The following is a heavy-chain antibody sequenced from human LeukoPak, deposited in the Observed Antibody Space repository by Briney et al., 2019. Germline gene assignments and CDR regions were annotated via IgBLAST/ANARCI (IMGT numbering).Heavy chain of an antibody. J-gene: IGHJ4*02. V-gene: IGHV3-15*01. CDR2: VKRKTDGETT. Sequence: GGSLRLSCAASGFTFSESWMNWVRQAPGKGLEWVGRVKRKTDGETTDYPAPVKGRFTISRDDSKNTLYLRMNSLKTEDTAVYYCTTRVVTTNGYWGQGTLVTVSS. CDR1: GFTFSESW. CDR3: TTRVVTTNGY. D-gene: IGHD2-21*02.